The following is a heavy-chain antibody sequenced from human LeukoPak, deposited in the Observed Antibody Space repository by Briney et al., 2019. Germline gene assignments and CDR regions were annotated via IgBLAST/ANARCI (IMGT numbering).Heavy chain of an antibody. CDR3: ARAPGYGAAYYFDY. CDR2: VSYDGSYK. J-gene: IGHJ4*02. V-gene: IGHV3-30*04. CDR1: GFTFSKFA. D-gene: IGHD1-1*01. Sequence: GGSLRLSCAAAGFTFSKFAMHWVRQAPGKGLEWVAVVSYDGSYKYYADSVKGRFTISRDNAKNTLYLQMNSLRAEDTAVYYCARAPGYGAAYYFDYWGQGTLVTVSS.